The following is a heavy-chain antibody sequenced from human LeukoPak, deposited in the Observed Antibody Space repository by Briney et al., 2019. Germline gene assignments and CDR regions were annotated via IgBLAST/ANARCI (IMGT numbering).Heavy chain of an antibody. CDR3: AKAGVDTAMALDY. D-gene: IGHD5-18*01. J-gene: IGHJ4*02. CDR2: ISYDGSNK. V-gene: IGHV3-30*18. CDR1: GLTFSSYG. Sequence: GGSLRLSCAASGLTFSSYGMHWVRQAPGKGLEWVAVISYDGSNKYYADSVKGRFTISRDNSKNTLYLQMNSLRAEDTAVYYCAKAGVDTAMALDYWGQGTLVTVSS.